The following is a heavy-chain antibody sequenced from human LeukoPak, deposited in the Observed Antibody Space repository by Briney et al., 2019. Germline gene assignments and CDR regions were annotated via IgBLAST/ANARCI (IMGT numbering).Heavy chain of an antibody. CDR1: GFTVSSYE. CDR2: ISSSGGTI. J-gene: IGHJ6*04. D-gene: IGHD3-10*02. Sequence: GGSLRLSWAASGFTVSSYEMNWVRHAPGEGRGWVSYISSSGGTIYYADSVKGRFTISRDNAKNSLYLQMNSLRAEDTAVYYCAELGITMIGGVWGKGTTVTISS. CDR3: AELGITMIGGV. V-gene: IGHV3-48*03.